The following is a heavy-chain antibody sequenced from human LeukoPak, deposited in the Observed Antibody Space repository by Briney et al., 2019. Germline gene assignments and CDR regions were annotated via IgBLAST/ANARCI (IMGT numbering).Heavy chain of an antibody. CDR3: ARDHYCSSTSCHRVWYYYYGMDV. V-gene: IGHV1-18*04. CDR2: ISAYNGNT. D-gene: IGHD2-2*01. Sequence: ASVTVSCKASGYTFTSYGISWVRQAPGQGLEGMGWISAYNGNTNYAQKLQGGVTMTTDTSTSTAYMELRSLRSDDTAVYYCARDHYCSSTSCHRVWYYYYGMDVWGKGTTVTVSS. J-gene: IGHJ6*04. CDR1: GYTFTSYG.